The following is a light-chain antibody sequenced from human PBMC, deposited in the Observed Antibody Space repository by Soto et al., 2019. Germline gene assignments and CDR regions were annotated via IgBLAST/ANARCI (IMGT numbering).Light chain of an antibody. CDR3: SSYAGGNGYV. V-gene: IGLV2-8*01. J-gene: IGLJ1*01. Sequence: QSALTQPPSASGSPGQSVTISCTGTSSDVGGYNYVSWYQQHPGKAPKLMIYEVSKRPSGVPDRFSGSKSGNTASLTVSGLQAEDEADYYCSSYAGGNGYVFGTGTKVTVL. CDR2: EVS. CDR1: SSDVGGYNY.